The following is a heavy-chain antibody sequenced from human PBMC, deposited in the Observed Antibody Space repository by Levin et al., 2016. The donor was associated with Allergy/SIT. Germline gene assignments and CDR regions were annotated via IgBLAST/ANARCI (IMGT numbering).Heavy chain of an antibody. Sequence: GESLKISCAASGFTFSSYSMNWVRQAPGKGLEWVSATSGSGGSTYYADSVKGRFTISRDNSKNTLYLQMNSLRAEDTAVYYCAKDPYYYDSSGYFDYWGQGTLVTVSS. CDR3: AKDPYYYDSSGYFDY. V-gene: IGHV3-23*01. CDR2: TSGSGGST. J-gene: IGHJ4*02. CDR1: GFTFSSYS. D-gene: IGHD3-22*01.